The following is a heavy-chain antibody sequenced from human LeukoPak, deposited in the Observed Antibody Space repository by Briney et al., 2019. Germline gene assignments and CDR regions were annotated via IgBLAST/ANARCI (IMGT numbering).Heavy chain of an antibody. Sequence: PGGSLRLSCAASGFTFDDYAMHWVRQAPGKGLEWVSGISWNSGSIGYADSVKGRFTISRDNAKNSLYLQMNSLRAEDTAVYYCAKSGSSSKLYYYYYMDVWGKGTTVTVSS. D-gene: IGHD3-10*01. CDR2: ISWNSGSI. CDR1: GFTFDDYA. CDR3: AKSGSSSKLYYYYYMDV. J-gene: IGHJ6*03. V-gene: IGHV3-9*01.